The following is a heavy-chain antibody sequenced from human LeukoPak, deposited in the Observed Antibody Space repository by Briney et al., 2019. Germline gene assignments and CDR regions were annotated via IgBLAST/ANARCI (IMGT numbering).Heavy chain of an antibody. CDR1: GFTITRYA. Sequence: GGSLRLSCAASGFTITRYAMSWVRQAPGKGLEWVSGISDTTIYADSVKGRFTISRDTSQNILYLQMNSLRVEDTAVYYCAKDYKSGDGNWDFDSWGQGTLVTVSS. J-gene: IGHJ4*02. D-gene: IGHD5-24*01. CDR2: ISDTT. CDR3: AKDYKSGDGNWDFDS. V-gene: IGHV3-23*01.